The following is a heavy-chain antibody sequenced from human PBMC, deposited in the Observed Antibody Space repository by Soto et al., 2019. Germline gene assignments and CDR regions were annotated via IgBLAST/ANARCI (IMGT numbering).Heavy chain of an antibody. CDR3: ARESRYCSGGSCYFLPGIDY. CDR1: GYTFTSYD. CDR2: MNPNSGNT. Sequence: ASVKVSCKASGYTFTSYDINWVRQATGQGLEWMGWMNPNSGNTGYAQKFQGRVTITADESTSTAYMELSGLRSEDTAVYYCARESRYCSGGSCYFLPGIDYWGQGTLVTVSS. D-gene: IGHD2-15*01. J-gene: IGHJ4*02. V-gene: IGHV1-8*01.